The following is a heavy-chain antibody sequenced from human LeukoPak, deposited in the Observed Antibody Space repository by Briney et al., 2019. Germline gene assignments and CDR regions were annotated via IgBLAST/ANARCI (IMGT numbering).Heavy chain of an antibody. CDR2: ISSNGGST. V-gene: IGHV3-64*01. CDR3: AKDFGGSYGFDY. J-gene: IGHJ4*02. CDR1: GFTFSTYA. Sequence: GGSLRLSCAASGFTFSTYAMHWVRQAPGKGLEYVSAISSNGGSTYYANSVKGRFTISRDNSNNTLYLQMNSLRAEDTAVYYCAKDFGGSYGFDYWGQGTLVTVSS. D-gene: IGHD1-26*01.